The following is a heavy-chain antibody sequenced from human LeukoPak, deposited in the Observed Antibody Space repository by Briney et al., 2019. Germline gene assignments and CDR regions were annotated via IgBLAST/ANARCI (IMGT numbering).Heavy chain of an antibody. J-gene: IGHJ6*03. CDR1: GYTSISYY. CDR3: ARGYSGYYYYMDV. D-gene: IGHD5-12*01. CDR2: INPSGGST. V-gene: IGHV1-46*01. Sequence: ASVKVSCKASGYTSISYYIHWVRQAPGQGLEWMGIINPSGGSTSYAQKFQGRVSMTRDTSTSTVYMELSSLRSEDTAVYYCARGYSGYYYYMDVWGKGTTVTVSS.